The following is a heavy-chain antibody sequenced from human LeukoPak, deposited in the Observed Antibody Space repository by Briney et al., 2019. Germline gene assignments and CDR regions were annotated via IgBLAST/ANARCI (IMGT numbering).Heavy chain of an antibody. J-gene: IGHJ4*02. CDR3: ARGPGLNGSGSFDY. CDR1: GGSISSYY. CDR2: IYTSGST. D-gene: IGHD3-10*01. V-gene: IGHV4-4*07. Sequence: SETLSLTCTVSGGSISSYYWSWIRQPAGKGLEWIGRIYTSGSTNYNPSLKSRVTMSVDTSKNQFSLKLSSVTAADTAVYYCARGPGLNGSGSFDYWGQGTLVTVSS.